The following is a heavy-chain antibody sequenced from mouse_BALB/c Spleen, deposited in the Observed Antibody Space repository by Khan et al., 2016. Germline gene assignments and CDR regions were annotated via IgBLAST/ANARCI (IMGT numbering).Heavy chain of an antibody. CDR2: INPSTGYT. V-gene: IGHV1-7*01. Sequence: QVQLKQSGAELAKPGASVKMSCKASGYTFTSYWMHWVKQRPGQGLEWIGYINPSTGYTEYNQKFKDKAKLTADKSSSTAYMQLSSLTSEDSAVYYCARGFYYYGSRDYSMDYWGQGTSVTVSS. D-gene: IGHD1-1*01. J-gene: IGHJ4*01. CDR1: GYTFTSYW. CDR3: ARGFYYYGSRDYSMDY.